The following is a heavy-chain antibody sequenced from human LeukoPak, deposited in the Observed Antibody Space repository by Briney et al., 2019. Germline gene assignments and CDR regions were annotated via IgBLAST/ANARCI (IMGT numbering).Heavy chain of an antibody. D-gene: IGHD6-19*01. CDR2: IGSVTTYI. Sequence: GGSLRLSCAASGFTFSASWMSWVRQAPGKGLEWVSSIGSVTTYIYYADSVKGRFTISRDNAKNSLYLQMNSLRAEDTAVYYCARAIAVAGPYYFDYWGQGTLVTVSS. CDR3: ARAIAVAGPYYFDY. V-gene: IGHV3-21*01. CDR1: GFTFSASW. J-gene: IGHJ4*02.